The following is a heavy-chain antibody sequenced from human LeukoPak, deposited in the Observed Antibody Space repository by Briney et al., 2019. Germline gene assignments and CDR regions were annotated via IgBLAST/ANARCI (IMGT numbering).Heavy chain of an antibody. V-gene: IGHV3-38-3*01. CDR3: AKTHRSRYIDY. Sequence: GGSLRLSCAASGFTVSSNEMSWVRQAPGKGLEWVSSISGGSTYYAYSRKGRFTISRDNSKNTLHLQMNSLRAEDTAVYYCAKTHRSRYIDYWGQGTLVTVSS. CDR1: GFTVSSNE. D-gene: IGHD3-9*01. CDR2: ISGGST. J-gene: IGHJ4*02.